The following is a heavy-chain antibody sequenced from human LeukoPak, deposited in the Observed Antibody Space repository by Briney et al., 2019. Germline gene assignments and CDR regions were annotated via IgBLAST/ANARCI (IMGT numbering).Heavy chain of an antibody. CDR1: GFTFSSYA. D-gene: IGHD3-10*01. J-gene: IGHJ3*02. CDR2: ISYDGSNK. Sequence: PGRSLRLSCAASGFTFSSYAMHWVRQAPGKGLEWVAVISYDGSNKYYADSVKGRFTISRDNSKNTLYLQMNSLRAEDTAVYYCARGPSGWFGESPFDIWGQGTMVTVSS. V-gene: IGHV3-30-3*01. CDR3: ARGPSGWFGESPFDI.